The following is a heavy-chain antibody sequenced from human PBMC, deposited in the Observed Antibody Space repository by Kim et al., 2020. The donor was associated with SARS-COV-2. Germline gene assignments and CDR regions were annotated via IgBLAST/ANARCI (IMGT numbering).Heavy chain of an antibody. CDR1: GFTFDDYA. D-gene: IGHD3-3*02. CDR2: ISWNSGSI. J-gene: IGHJ3*02. CDR3: AKLAAKMYDAFDI. V-gene: IGHV3-9*01. Sequence: GGSLRLSCAASGFTFDDYAMHWVRQAPGKGLEWVSGISWNSGSIGYADSVKGRFTISRDNAKNSLYLQMNSLRAEDTALYYCAKLAAKMYDAFDIWGQGTMVTVSS.